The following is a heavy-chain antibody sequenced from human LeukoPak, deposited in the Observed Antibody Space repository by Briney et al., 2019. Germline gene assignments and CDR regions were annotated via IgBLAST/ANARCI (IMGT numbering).Heavy chain of an antibody. J-gene: IGHJ4*02. CDR2: IIPIFGTA. Sequence: ASVKVPCKASGGTFSSYAISWVRQAPGQGLEWMGGIIPIFGTANYAQKFQGRVTITTDESTSTAYMELSSLRSEDTAVYYCAGGDHYDSSGYWVPFDYWGQGTLVTVSS. D-gene: IGHD3-22*01. V-gene: IGHV1-69*05. CDR3: AGGDHYDSSGYWVPFDY. CDR1: GGTFSSYA.